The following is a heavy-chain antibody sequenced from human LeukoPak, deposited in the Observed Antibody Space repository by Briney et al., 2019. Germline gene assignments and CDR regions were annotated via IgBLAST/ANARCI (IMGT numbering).Heavy chain of an antibody. CDR2: ISYDGSNK. Sequence: GGFLRLSCAASGFTFSSYGMHWVRQAPGKGLEWVAVISYDGSNKYYADSVKGRFTISRDNSKNTLYLQMNSLRAEDTAVYYCAKMQIVGATDYYYMDVWGKGTTVTVSS. CDR3: AKMQIVGATDYYYMDV. D-gene: IGHD1-26*01. V-gene: IGHV3-30*18. CDR1: GFTFSSYG. J-gene: IGHJ6*03.